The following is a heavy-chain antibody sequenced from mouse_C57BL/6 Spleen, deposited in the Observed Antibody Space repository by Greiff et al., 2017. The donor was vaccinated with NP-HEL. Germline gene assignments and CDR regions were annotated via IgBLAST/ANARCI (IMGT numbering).Heavy chain of an antibody. CDR3: ARILYYGSSYYYAMDY. CDR2: IWWDDDK. D-gene: IGHD1-1*01. V-gene: IGHV8-8*01. Sequence: QVQLKESGPGILQPSQTLSLTCSFSGFSLSTLGMGVGWIRQPSGKGLEWLAHIWWDDDKYYNPALKSRLTISKDTSKNQVFLKIANVDTADTATYYCARILYYGSSYYYAMDYWGQGTSVTVSS. CDR1: GFSLSTLGMG. J-gene: IGHJ4*01.